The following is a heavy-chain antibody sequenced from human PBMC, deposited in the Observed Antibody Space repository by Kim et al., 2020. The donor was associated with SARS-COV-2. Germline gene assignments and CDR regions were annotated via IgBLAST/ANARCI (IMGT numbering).Heavy chain of an antibody. CDR2: ISYDGSNK. CDR3: AKESGSGSSYGWNYYYYGMDV. CDR1: GFTFSSYG. D-gene: IGHD3-10*01. Sequence: GGSLRLSCAASGFTFSSYGMHWVRQAPGKGLEWVAVISYDGSNKHYADSVKGRFTISRDNSKNTLYLQMNSLRAEDTAVYYCAKESGSGSSYGWNYYYYGMDVWGQGTTVTVSS. V-gene: IGHV3-30*18. J-gene: IGHJ6*02.